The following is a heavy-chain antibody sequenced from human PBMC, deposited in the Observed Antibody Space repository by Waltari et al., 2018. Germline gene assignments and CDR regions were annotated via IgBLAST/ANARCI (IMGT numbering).Heavy chain of an antibody. J-gene: IGHJ3*02. Sequence: QVQLQQWGAGLLKPSETLSLTCAVYGGSFSGYYWSWIRQPPGKGLEWIGEINHSGRTNYNPSLKSRVNISVDTSKNQFSLKLSSVTAADTAVYYCARDHITMSAFDIWGQGTMVTVSS. V-gene: IGHV4-34*01. D-gene: IGHD3-22*01. CDR2: INHSGRT. CDR1: GGSFSGYY. CDR3: ARDHITMSAFDI.